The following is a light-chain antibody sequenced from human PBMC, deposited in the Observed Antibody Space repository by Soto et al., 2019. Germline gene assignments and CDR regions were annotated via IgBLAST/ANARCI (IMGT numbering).Light chain of an antibody. V-gene: IGKV3-11*01. CDR2: DTS. Sequence: EIVMTQSPATLSVSPGERVTLSCRASQSVSAYLAWYQQKPGQAPRLLIYDTSNRATGIPARFSGSGSGTDFTLTIGSLEPEDFAVYYCHQRHNWRDTFGQGTRLEIK. CDR3: HQRHNWRDT. J-gene: IGKJ5*01. CDR1: QSVSAY.